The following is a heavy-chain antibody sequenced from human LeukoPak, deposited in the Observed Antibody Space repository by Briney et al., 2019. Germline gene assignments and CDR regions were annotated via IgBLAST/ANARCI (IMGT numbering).Heavy chain of an antibody. CDR1: GGSFSGYY. J-gene: IGHJ4*02. D-gene: IGHD3-22*01. CDR3: ARDHPLYDRRDFDY. CDR2: INHSGST. V-gene: IGHV4-34*01. Sequence: PSETLSLTCAVYGGSFSGYYWSWIRQPPGKGLEWIGEINHSGSTNYNPSLKSRVTISVDTSKNQFSLKLSSVTAADTAVYYCARDHPLYDRRDFDYWGQGTLVTVSS.